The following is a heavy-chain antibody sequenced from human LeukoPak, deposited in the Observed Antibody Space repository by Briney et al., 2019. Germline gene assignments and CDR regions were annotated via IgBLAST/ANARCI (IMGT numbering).Heavy chain of an antibody. V-gene: IGHV3-30*04. D-gene: IGHD3-22*01. CDR3: AKGSHYYDSSGSLDY. CDR1: GFTFSSYA. Sequence: GGSLRLSCAASGFTFSSYAMHWVRQAPGKGLEWVAVISNDGKNKYYADSVKGRFTISRDNSKNTLYLQMNSLRAEDTAVYYCAKGSHYYDSSGSLDYWGQGTLVTVSS. J-gene: IGHJ4*02. CDR2: ISNDGKNK.